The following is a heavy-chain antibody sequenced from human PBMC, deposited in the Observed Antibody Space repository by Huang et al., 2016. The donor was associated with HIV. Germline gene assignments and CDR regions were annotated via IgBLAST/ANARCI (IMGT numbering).Heavy chain of an antibody. CDR2: VHSSGNT. CDR1: GDSVTNTTYY. J-gene: IGHJ3*02. V-gene: IGHV4-61*01. CDR3: ARDPFPRDAFDI. Sequence: QVQLQESGPALVKPSETLSLTCAVSGDSVTNTTYYWTWFRQPPGMGLDWVGFVHSSGNTNSNPSLKSRVTLSLDATKNQFALTVTSVTAADTAVYYCARDPFPRDAFDIWGQGTMVIVSS.